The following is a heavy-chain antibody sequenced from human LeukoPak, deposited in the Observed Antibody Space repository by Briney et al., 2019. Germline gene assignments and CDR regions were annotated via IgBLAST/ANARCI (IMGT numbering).Heavy chain of an antibody. CDR3: ARGSCSGGPCSGWFDP. V-gene: IGHV4-30-4*02. CDR2: IYYSGST. D-gene: IGHD2-15*01. Sequence: SETLSLTCTVFGGSISSGDYYWSWIRQPPGKGLEWIGYIYYSGSTYYNPSLKSRVTISVDTSKNQFSLKLNSVTAADTAVYYCARGSCSGGPCSGWFDPWGQGTLVTVSS. CDR1: GGSISSGDYY. J-gene: IGHJ5*02.